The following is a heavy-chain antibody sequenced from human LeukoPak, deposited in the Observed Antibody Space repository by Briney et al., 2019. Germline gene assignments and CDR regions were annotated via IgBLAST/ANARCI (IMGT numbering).Heavy chain of an antibody. CDR3: ASQTSVTPSWYFDL. CDR2: IYDSGST. J-gene: IGHJ2*01. D-gene: IGHD4-17*01. CDR1: GASIRSADYY. V-gene: IGHV4-31*03. Sequence: SQTLSLTCSVSGASIRSADYYWSWIRQHPGKGLEWFGYIYDSGSTHYNPSRKSRVTISVDTSKNHFSLKLNSLTAADTAVYYCASQTSVTPSWYFDLWGRGTLVTVSS.